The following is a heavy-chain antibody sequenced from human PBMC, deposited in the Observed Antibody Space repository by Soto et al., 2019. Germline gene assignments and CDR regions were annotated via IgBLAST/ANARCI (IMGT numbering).Heavy chain of an antibody. V-gene: IGHV1-69*06. CDR2: IIPIFGTA. Sequence: QVQLVQSGAEVQKPGSSVKVSCKASGGTFSSYAISWVRQAPGQGLEWMGGIIPIFGTANYAQKFQGRVTITADKSTSTAYMELSSLRSVDTAVYYYARLRYSYGIYGMDVCGQGTTVTVSS. CDR1: GGTFSSYA. D-gene: IGHD5-18*01. J-gene: IGHJ6*02. CDR3: ARLRYSYGIYGMDV.